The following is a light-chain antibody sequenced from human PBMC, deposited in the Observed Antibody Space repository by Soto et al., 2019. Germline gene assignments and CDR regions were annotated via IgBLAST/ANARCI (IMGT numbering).Light chain of an antibody. J-gene: IGKJ4*01. Sequence: DIELTQSPCTLSLSPGERATLSCRASQSVSSSYLAWYQQKPGQAPRLLIYGASSRATGIPDRFSGSGSGTDFTLTISRLEPEDFAVYYCQQYGSAPLTFGGGTKVDIK. CDR1: QSVSSSY. V-gene: IGKV3-20*01. CDR2: GAS. CDR3: QQYGSAPLT.